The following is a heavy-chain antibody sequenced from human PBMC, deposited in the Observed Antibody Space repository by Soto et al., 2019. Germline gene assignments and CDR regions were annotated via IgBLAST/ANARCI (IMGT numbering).Heavy chain of an antibody. V-gene: IGHV3-53*05. D-gene: IGHD2-15*01. CDR3: ASDRVLSFHSVEG. CDR1: GFTVSSNY. Sequence: GGSLRLSCAASGFTVSSNYMSWVRQAPGKGLEWVSVIYSGGSTYYADSVKGRFTISRDNSKNSLYLQMSSLRAEDTALYYCASDRVLSFHSVEGWGKGNKFTLS. CDR2: IYSGGST. J-gene: IGHJ6*03.